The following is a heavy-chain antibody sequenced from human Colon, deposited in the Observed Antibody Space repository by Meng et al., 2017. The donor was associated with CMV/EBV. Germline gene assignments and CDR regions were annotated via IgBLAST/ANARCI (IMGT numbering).Heavy chain of an antibody. V-gene: IGHV7-4-1*02. Sequence: CKASGYTFTTYNITWVRQAPGQRLEWMGYINPNTGNPTYVQGFTGRFVFSLDTSVSTTYLQISSLKAEDTAVYYCATGSVAAHGKGYWGQGTLVTVSS. CDR1: GYTFTTYN. CDR3: ATGSVAAHGKGY. D-gene: IGHD6-13*01. J-gene: IGHJ4*02. CDR2: INPNTGNP.